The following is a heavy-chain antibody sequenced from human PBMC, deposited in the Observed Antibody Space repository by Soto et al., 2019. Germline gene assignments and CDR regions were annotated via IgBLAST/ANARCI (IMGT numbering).Heavy chain of an antibody. CDR2: ISSSSSYI. CDR1: GFAFSSYG. CDR3: ARDGRIAVAGTYDYYYYGMDV. V-gene: IGHV3-21*01. Sequence: NPGGSLRLSCAASGFAFSSYGMNWVRQAPGKGLEWVSSISSSSSYIYYADSVKGRFTISRDNAKNSLYLQMNSLRAEDTAVYYCARDGRIAVAGTYDYYYYGMDVWGQGTTVTVS. D-gene: IGHD6-19*01. J-gene: IGHJ6*02.